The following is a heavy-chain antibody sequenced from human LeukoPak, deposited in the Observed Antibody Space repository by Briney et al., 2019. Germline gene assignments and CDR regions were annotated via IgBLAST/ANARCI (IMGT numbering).Heavy chain of an antibody. D-gene: IGHD4-17*01. V-gene: IGHV3-74*01. CDR2: INAHGSST. Sequence: AGSLSLSCAASGFTFSSYWMHWVRQAPGKGPVWVSRINAHGSSTNYADSVNGRFTISRDNAKNTVYLQMNSLSAEDTAMYYCTFSSYGDHIGVDAFDMWGQGTTVTVSS. CDR3: TFSSYGDHIGVDAFDM. CDR1: GFTFSSYW. J-gene: IGHJ3*02.